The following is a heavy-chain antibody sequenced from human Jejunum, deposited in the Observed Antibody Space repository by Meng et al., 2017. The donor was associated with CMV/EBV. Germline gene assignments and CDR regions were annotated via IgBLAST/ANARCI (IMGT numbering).Heavy chain of an antibody. Sequence: CTVSGGSISSDNYYWTLIRQHPGAGLEWVGNVYCTGSTYYNPSLKSRLTISVDTSNNQFSLRLTSVTAADTAVYYCAGGPNLNYFDYWGQGALVTVSS. CDR2: VYCTGST. CDR1: GGSISSDNYY. J-gene: IGHJ4*02. D-gene: IGHD1-1*01. CDR3: AGGPNLNYFDY. V-gene: IGHV4-31*03.